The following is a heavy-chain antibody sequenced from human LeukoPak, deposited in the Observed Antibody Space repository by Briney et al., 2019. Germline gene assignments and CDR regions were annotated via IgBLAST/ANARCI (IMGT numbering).Heavy chain of an antibody. CDR1: GGTFSSYA. J-gene: IGHJ3*02. CDR2: IIPIFGPA. V-gene: IGHV1-69*01. D-gene: IGHD1-26*01. Sequence: SVKVPCKASGGTFSSYAFSWVRQAPGQGLEWMGGIIPIFGPANYAQKFQGRVTITADESTSTAYMELSSLRSEDTAVYYCARGIVGTTHDAFDIWGQGTMVTVSS. CDR3: ARGIVGTTHDAFDI.